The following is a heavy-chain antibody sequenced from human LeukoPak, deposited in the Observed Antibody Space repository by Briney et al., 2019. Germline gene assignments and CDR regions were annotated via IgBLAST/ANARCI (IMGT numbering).Heavy chain of an antibody. CDR3: ARARTGTTLFSYYYMDV. Sequence: GASVKVSCKASEHTFTSYDINWVRQATGQGLEWMGWMNPNSGNTGYAQKFQGRVTMTRNTSISTAYMELSSLRSEDTAVYYCARARTGTTLFSYYYMDVWGKGATVTVSS. J-gene: IGHJ6*03. CDR2: MNPNSGNT. D-gene: IGHD1-7*01. CDR1: EHTFTSYD. V-gene: IGHV1-8*01.